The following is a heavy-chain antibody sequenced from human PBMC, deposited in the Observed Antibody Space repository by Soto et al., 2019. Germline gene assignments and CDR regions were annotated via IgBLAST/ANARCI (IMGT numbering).Heavy chain of an antibody. CDR2: ITGSGGAM. CDR1: GFDFSGSE. J-gene: IGHJ4*02. Sequence: GGSLRLSCAASGFDFSGSEMNWFRQAPGKGLEWVAYITGSGGAMFHADSVKGRFSISRDNAKNSLFLEMNNLTADDAGVYYCAKVAPFILGSPFWGQGTLVTVSS. CDR3: AKVAPFILGSPF. V-gene: IGHV3-48*03. D-gene: IGHD2-21*01.